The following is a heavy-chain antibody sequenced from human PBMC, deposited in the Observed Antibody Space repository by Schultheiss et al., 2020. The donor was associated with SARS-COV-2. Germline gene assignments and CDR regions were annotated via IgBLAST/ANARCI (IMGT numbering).Heavy chain of an antibody. Sequence: SVKVSCQASGFNFIDSNVQWVRLTRGQRLEWIGWIVVGSGSREYAERFHDRVTITRDVSTGTAYMELYNLTPEDTALYYCAKVRVGAPRTVTAATFDYWGQGALVTVSS. D-gene: IGHD2-21*02. CDR3: AKVRVGAPRTVTAATFDY. CDR1: GFNFIDSN. J-gene: IGHJ4*02. CDR2: IVVGSGSR. V-gene: IGHV1-58*01.